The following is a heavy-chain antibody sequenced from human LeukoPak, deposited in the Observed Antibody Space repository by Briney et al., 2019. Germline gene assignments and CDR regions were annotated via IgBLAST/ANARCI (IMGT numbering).Heavy chain of an antibody. CDR3: ARDVGNYGDYVSDY. D-gene: IGHD4-17*01. J-gene: IGHJ4*02. CDR2: INPNSGGT. V-gene: IGHV1-2*02. CDR1: GYTFTGYC. Sequence: GASVKVSCKASGYTFTGYCMHWVRQAPGQGLEWMGWINPNSGGTNYAQKFQGRVTMTRDTSISTAYMELSRLRSDDTAVYYCARDVGNYGDYVSDYWGQGTLVTVSS.